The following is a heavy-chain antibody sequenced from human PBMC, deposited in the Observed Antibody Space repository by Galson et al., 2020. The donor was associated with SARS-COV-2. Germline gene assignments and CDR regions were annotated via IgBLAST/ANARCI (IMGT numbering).Heavy chain of an antibody. CDR1: GFNFSSYW. CDR3: ARDQDGYNDF. Sequence: GESLKISCAASGFNFSSYWMSWVRQAPGKALERVANIKQDGSDRYYVDSVKGRFTISSDNAKNSVYLQMNSLGAEDTAVYYCARDQDGYNDFWGQGTLVTVSS. V-gene: IGHV3-7*01. D-gene: IGHD5-18*01. CDR2: IKQDGSDR. J-gene: IGHJ4*02.